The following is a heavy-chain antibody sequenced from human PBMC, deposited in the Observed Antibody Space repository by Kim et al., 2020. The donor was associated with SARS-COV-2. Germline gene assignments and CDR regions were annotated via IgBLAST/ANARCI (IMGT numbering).Heavy chain of an antibody. D-gene: IGHD6-13*01. V-gene: IGHV1-3*01. J-gene: IGHJ4*02. CDR2: INAGNGNT. Sequence: ASVKVSCKASGYTFTSYAMHWVRQAPGQRLEWMGWINAGNGNTKYSQKFQGRVTITRDTSASTAYMELSSLRSEDTAVYYCARARLSGIAAAGTHFDYWGQGTLVTVSS. CDR3: ARARLSGIAAAGTHFDY. CDR1: GYTFTSYA.